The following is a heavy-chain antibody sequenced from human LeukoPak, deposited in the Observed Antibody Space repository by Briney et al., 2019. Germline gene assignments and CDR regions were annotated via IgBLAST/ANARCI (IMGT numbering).Heavy chain of an antibody. CDR2: ISSSSSTI. Sequence: GGSLRLSCAASGFIFSSYSMNWVRQAPGKGLEWVSYISSSSSTIYYADSVKGRFTISRDNAKNSLYPQMNSLRAEDTAVYYRAKVHYYDSSGYPLGIDYWGQGTLVTVSS. V-gene: IGHV3-48*04. J-gene: IGHJ4*02. D-gene: IGHD3-22*01. CDR3: AKVHYYDSSGYPLGIDY. CDR1: GFIFSSYS.